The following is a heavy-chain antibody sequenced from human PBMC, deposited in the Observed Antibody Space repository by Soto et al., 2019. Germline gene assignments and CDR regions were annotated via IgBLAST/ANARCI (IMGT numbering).Heavy chain of an antibody. V-gene: IGHV4-34*02. Sequence: QVQLQQWGAGLLKPSETLSLTCDVSGESFGGYEWSWIRQSPGKGLEWIGDITHRGSTNYNPSLKSPVTLSVASSKRQSSVKLSSVTAADTAVYYCARGGAHAKPGSGIYQFGYGRDFWGQGTTVTVSS. J-gene: IGHJ6*02. CDR2: ITHRGST. CDR1: GESFGGYE. D-gene: IGHD2-2*01. CDR3: ARGGAHAKPGSGIYQFGYGRDF.